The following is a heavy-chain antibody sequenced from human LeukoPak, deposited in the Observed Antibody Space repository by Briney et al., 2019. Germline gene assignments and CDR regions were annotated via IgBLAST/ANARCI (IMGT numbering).Heavy chain of an antibody. CDR3: ARDPTSSWETAFDF. Sequence: GGSLRLSCAASGFTFSSYAMSWVRQAPGKGLEWVSSIDSSSIYIYYAASVKGRFTISRDNAKNSLYLQLSSLRAEDTAVYYCARDPTSSWETAFDFWGQGTMVTVSS. CDR2: IDSSSIYI. V-gene: IGHV3-21*01. D-gene: IGHD1-26*01. J-gene: IGHJ3*01. CDR1: GFTFSSYA.